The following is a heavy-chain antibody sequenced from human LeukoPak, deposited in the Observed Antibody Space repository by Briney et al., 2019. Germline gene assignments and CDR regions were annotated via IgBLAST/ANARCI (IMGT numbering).Heavy chain of an antibody. CDR3: ARVFNSHVYYYYMDV. J-gene: IGHJ6*03. CDR2: ISSSSSYI. CDR1: GFTFSSYS. V-gene: IGHV3-21*01. D-gene: IGHD3-9*01. Sequence: GGSLRLPCTASGFTFSSYSMNWVRQAPGKGLEWVSSISSSSSYIYYADSVKGRFTISRDNAKNSLYLQMNSLRAEDTAVYYCARVFNSHVYYYYMDVWGKGTTVTVSS.